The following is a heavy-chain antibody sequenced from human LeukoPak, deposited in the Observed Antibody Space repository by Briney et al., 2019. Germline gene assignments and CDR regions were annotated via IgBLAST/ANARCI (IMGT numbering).Heavy chain of an antibody. J-gene: IGHJ4*02. CDR3: ARGQGARGAVAHDY. CDR2: MNPNSGNT. D-gene: IGHD6-19*01. CDR1: GYTFTSYD. V-gene: IGHV1-8*01. Sequence: ASVKVSCMASGYTFTSYDINWVRQATGQGLEWMGWMNPNSGNTGYAQKFQGRVTMTRNTSISTAYMELSSLRSEDTAVYYCARGQGARGAVAHDYWGQGTLVTVSS.